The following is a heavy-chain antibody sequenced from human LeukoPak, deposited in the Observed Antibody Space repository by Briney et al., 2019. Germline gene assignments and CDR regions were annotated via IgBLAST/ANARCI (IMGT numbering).Heavy chain of an antibody. CDR2: IYYSGST. CDR3: ARHIRITMVRGPSAFDI. D-gene: IGHD3-10*01. V-gene: IGHV4-59*08. J-gene: IGHJ3*02. Sequence: SETLSLTCTVSGGSISSYYWSWIRQPPGKGLEWIGYIYYSGSTNYNPSPKSRVTISVDTSKNQFSLKLSSVTAADTAVYYCARHIRITMVRGPSAFDIWGQGTMVTVSS. CDR1: GGSISSYY.